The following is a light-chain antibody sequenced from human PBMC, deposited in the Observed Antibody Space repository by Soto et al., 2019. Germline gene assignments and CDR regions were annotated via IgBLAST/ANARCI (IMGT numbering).Light chain of an antibody. CDR2: GAS. J-gene: IGKJ5*01. CDR3: QQYNVWPPL. V-gene: IGKV3-15*01. CDR1: QSISSN. Sequence: EIVLTQSPATLSVSPGESATLSCRASQSISSNLAWYQQKPGQSPRLLIYGASSRATGIPARFSGSGSGTEFTLTISSLQSEDFAVYYCQQYNVWPPLFGQGTRLEIK.